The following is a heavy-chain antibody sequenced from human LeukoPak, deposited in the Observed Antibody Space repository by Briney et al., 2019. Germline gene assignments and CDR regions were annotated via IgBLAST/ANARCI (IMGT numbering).Heavy chain of an antibody. CDR1: GFTFSSYG. D-gene: IGHD3-9*01. V-gene: IGHV3-30*18. J-gene: IGHJ4*02. CDR3: AKGDDTPNY. Sequence: GGSLRLSCAASGFTFSSYGMHWVRQAPGKGLEWVAVISYDGSNKYYADSVKGRFTISRDNSKNTLYLQMNSLRAEDTAVYYCAKGDDTPNYWGQGTLVTVSS. CDR2: ISYDGSNK.